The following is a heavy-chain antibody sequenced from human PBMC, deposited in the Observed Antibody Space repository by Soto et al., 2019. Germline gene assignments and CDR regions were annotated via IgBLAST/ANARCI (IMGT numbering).Heavy chain of an antibody. V-gene: IGHV3-33*01. CDR2: IWYDGSNK. J-gene: IGHJ4*02. CDR1: GFPFSSYG. Sequence: PGGSLRLSCAASGFPFSSYGMHWVRQAPGKGLDWVAVIWYDGSNKDYAESVKGRFTISRDNSKNTLYLQMNSLRADDTAVYYCARDAQYYYDSSGFDYWGQGTLVTVSS. D-gene: IGHD3-22*01. CDR3: ARDAQYYYDSSGFDY.